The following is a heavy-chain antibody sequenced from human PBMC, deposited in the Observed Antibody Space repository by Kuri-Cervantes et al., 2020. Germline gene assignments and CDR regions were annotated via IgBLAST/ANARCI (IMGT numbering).Heavy chain of an antibody. CDR3: ARSSGKVYYDFWSGYYESGGYYFDY. CDR1: GFTFSSYG. J-gene: IGHJ4*02. CDR2: VWYDGSDK. D-gene: IGHD3-3*01. Sequence: GSLRLSCAASGFTFSSYGIHWVRQAPGKGLEWVAVVWYDGSDKYYADSVKGRFTISRDNAKNSLYLQMNSLRAEDTAVYYCARSSGKVYYDFWSGYYESGGYYFDYWGQGTLVTVSS. V-gene: IGHV3-33*01.